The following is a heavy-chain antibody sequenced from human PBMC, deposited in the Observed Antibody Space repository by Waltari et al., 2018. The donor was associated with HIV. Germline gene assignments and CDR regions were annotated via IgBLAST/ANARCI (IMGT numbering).Heavy chain of an antibody. J-gene: IGHJ5*02. Sequence: QVQLVQSGAEVKKPGASVKVSCKASGYTFSGHYVHWVRQAPGQGLEYLGWINPSTGGTRFAQKFQGRVTLTKDTSISAVHMDLSSLGSDDTALYYCATSTTPPVGTLQLYNYFDPWGQGTLVTVSS. V-gene: IGHV1-2*02. CDR2: INPSTGGT. D-gene: IGHD3-10*01. CDR1: GYTFSGHY. CDR3: ATSTTPPVGTLQLYNYFDP.